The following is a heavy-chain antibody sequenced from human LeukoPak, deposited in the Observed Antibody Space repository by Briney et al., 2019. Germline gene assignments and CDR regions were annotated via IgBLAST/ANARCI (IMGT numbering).Heavy chain of an antibody. CDR2: IIPIFGTA. CDR1: GGTFSSYA. CDR3: ASSIIGPRIAVAGIKAFDI. V-gene: IGHV1-69*01. Sequence: GSSVTVSCTASGGTFSSYAISWVRQAPGQGLEWMGGIIPIFGTANYAQKFRGRVTITADESTSTAYMELSSLRSEDTAVYYCASSIIGPRIAVAGIKAFDIWGQGTMVTVSS. D-gene: IGHD6-19*01. J-gene: IGHJ3*02.